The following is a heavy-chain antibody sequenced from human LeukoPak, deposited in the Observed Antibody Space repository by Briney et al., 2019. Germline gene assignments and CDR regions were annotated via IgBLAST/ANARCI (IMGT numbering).Heavy chain of an antibody. CDR1: GFTFSSYA. V-gene: IGHV3-7*03. J-gene: IGHJ4*02. D-gene: IGHD3-10*01. CDR3: ARESVSRGFDY. Sequence: GRPLRLSCAASGFTFSSYAMHWVRQAPGKGLEWVANIKQGGSEKYYVDSVKGRFTISRDNAKNSLYLQMNSLRAEDTAVYYCARESVSRGFDYWGQGTLVTVSS. CDR2: IKQGGSEK.